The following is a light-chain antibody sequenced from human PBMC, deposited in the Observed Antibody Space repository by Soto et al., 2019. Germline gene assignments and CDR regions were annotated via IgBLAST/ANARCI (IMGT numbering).Light chain of an antibody. V-gene: IGLV2-14*03. J-gene: IGLJ3*02. CDR1: SSDVGGYDY. CDR3: SSYTNSITHV. CDR2: GVS. Sequence: QSALTQPASVSGSPGQSITISCTGTSSDVGGYDYVSWYQQHPGKAPKLMIYGVSNRPSGVSNRFSGSKSGNTASLTISGLQADDEADYYCSSYTNSITHVFGGGTKVTVL.